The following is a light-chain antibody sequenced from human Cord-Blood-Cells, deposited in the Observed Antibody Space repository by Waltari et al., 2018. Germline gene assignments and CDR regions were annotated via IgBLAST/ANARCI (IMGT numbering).Light chain of an antibody. CDR3: GTWDSSLSAGYV. CDR1: SPHIGNNY. V-gene: IGLV1-51*01. Sequence: QSVLTQPPSVSAAPGQKVTISCSGRSPHIGNNYVSWYQQLPGTAPKLLIYDNNKRPSGIPDRFSGSKSGTSATLGITGLQTGDEADYYCGTWDSSLSAGYVFGTGTKVTVL. J-gene: IGLJ1*01. CDR2: DNN.